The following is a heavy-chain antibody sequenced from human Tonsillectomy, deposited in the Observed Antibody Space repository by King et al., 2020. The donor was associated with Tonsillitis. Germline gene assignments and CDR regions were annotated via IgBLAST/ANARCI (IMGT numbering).Heavy chain of an antibody. CDR3: SRELAAACTPSWFDP. D-gene: IGHD6-13*01. V-gene: IGHV4-39*01. J-gene: IGHJ5*02. Sequence: QLQESGPGRVKPSETLSLTCTVSGGSISSSSYYWGWIRQPPGKGLEWIGSISYSGRTYYNPSLKSQVTISVDTSKNQFSVKLSSVTAAEPAMYYCSRELAAACTPSWFDPWGQGTLVTVSS. CDR1: GGSISSSSYY. CDR2: ISYSGRT.